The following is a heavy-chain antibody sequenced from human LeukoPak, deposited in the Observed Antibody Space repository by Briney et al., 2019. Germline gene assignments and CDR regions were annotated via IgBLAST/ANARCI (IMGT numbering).Heavy chain of an antibody. CDR1: GFTFSTYS. CDR3: VRGGYRGFDCEY. J-gene: IGHJ4*02. Sequence: GGSLRLSCAASGFTFSTYSMNWLRLAPGKGLEWVSSISPDSNYKYYVDSVKGRFTISRDNAKSSLYLQMNSLRAEDTAVYYCVRGGYRGFDCEYWGQGTLVTVSS. CDR2: ISPDSNYK. D-gene: IGHD5-12*01. V-gene: IGHV3-21*01.